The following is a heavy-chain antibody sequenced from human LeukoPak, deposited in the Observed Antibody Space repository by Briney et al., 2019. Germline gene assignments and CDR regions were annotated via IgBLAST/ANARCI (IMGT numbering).Heavy chain of an antibody. Sequence: SETLSLTCTVSGGSISSYYWSWLRQPPGKGLEWIGYIYYSGSTNYNPSLKSRVTISVDTSKNQFSLKLSSVTAADTAVYYCARGGYGDAYFQHWGQGTLVTVSS. CDR3: ARGGYGDAYFQH. J-gene: IGHJ1*01. CDR2: IYYSGST. D-gene: IGHD4-17*01. CDR1: GGSISSYY. V-gene: IGHV4-59*01.